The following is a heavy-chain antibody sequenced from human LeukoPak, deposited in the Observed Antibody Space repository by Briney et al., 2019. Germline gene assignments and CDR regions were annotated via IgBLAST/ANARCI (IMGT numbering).Heavy chain of an antibody. CDR2: IYYRVTS. Sequence: NPSETLSLTCTVSGDSISTYYWSWIRQPPGKGLEWIGYIYYRVTSDYNPSLKSRVTMSVDMSTRQISLKLSSVTAADTAVYYCARVRNYYASGIYYYYYMDVWGKGTTVTISS. V-gene: IGHV4-59*01. D-gene: IGHD3-10*01. CDR1: GDSISTYY. CDR3: ARVRNYYASGIYYYYYMDV. J-gene: IGHJ6*03.